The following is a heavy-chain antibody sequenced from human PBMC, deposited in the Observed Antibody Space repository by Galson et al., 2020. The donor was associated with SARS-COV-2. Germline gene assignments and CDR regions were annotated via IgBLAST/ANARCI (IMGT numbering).Heavy chain of an antibody. CDR1: GGSISPHS. CDR2: IHYSGRT. V-gene: IGHV4-59*11. Sequence: SETLSLTCTVSGGSISPHSWSWVRQPPGKGLEWIAYIHYSGRTDCTPSLKSRVTLSVDTSKNPFSLKLSSVTSADTAVYYCVREWYGYIADGCEMWGQGRMVTVAS. J-gene: IGHJ3*02. CDR3: VREWYGYIADGCEM. D-gene: IGHD6-25*01.